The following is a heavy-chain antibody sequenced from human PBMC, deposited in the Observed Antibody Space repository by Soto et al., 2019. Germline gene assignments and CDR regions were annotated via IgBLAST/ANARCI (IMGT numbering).Heavy chain of an antibody. CDR3: VKYRTVTTTLTTDSYGMDV. Sequence: QLQLQESGPGLVRPSETLSLTCTVSGGSISTGYFYWAWIRQPPGKGLEWIGSIYYSGDSYYNPSLKRRAPLSVDTTDNQFFLELRSVTAADTSVYFCVKYRTVTTTLTTDSYGMDVWGQGTTVTVAS. D-gene: IGHD6-6*01. J-gene: IGHJ6*02. CDR2: IYYSGDS. CDR1: GGSISTGYFY. V-gene: IGHV4-39*01.